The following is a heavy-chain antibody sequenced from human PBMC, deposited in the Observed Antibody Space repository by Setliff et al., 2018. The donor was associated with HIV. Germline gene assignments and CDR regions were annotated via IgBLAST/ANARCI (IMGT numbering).Heavy chain of an antibody. CDR1: GFTFSSYW. CDR2: IYSDGST. D-gene: IGHD3-10*01. J-gene: IGHJ4*02. V-gene: IGHV3-66*02. CDR3: ARLRLYNSALDY. Sequence: GGSLRLSCAASGFTFSSYWMHWVRQAPGKGLVWVSTIYSDGSTYHADSVNGRFTLSRDISDNALYLQIDSLRPEDTAVYYCARLRLYNSALDYWGQGTLVTVSS.